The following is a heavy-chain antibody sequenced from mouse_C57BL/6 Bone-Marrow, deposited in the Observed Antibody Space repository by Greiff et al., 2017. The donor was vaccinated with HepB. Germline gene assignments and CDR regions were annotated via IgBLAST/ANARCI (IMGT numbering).Heavy chain of an antibody. CDR3: ASPNWDWFAY. D-gene: IGHD4-1*02. J-gene: IGHJ3*01. CDR2: INPYNGGT. V-gene: IGHV1-19*01. CDR1: GYTFTDYY. Sequence: VQLQQSGPVLVKPGASVKMSCKASGYTFTDYYMNWVKQSHGKSLEWIGVINPYNGGTSYNQKFKGKATLTVDKSSSTAYMELNSLTSEDSAVYYCASPNWDWFAYWGQGTLVTVSA.